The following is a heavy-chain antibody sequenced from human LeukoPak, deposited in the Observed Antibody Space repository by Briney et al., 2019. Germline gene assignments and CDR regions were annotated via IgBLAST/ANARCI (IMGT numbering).Heavy chain of an antibody. Sequence: GGSLRLSCAASGFTFSNYWMSWVRQAPGKGLEWLANIKQDGSEKNYVDSVKGRFTISRDNAKNSLYLQMNSLRAEDTAVYYCASGAGYDYWGQGTLVTVSS. V-gene: IGHV3-7*01. CDR1: GFTFSNYW. CDR3: ASGAGYDY. D-gene: IGHD3-9*01. CDR2: IKQDGSEK. J-gene: IGHJ4*02.